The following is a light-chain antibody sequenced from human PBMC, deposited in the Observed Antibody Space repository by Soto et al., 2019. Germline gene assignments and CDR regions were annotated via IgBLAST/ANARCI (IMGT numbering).Light chain of an antibody. V-gene: IGKV3-15*01. CDR1: QSVSSN. CDR2: SAS. CDR3: QQYNDWPLT. Sequence: EIVMTQSPATLSVSPGERATLSCRASQSVSSNLAWYQQKPGQAPRLLISSASTRATGFPARFSGSGSGTEFTLTISSLESEDFAVYYCQQYNDWPLTFGGGTKVEI. J-gene: IGKJ4*01.